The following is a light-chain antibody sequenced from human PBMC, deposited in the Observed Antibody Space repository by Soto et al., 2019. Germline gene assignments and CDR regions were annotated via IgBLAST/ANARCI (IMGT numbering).Light chain of an antibody. Sequence: DIQMTQSPSSLSASVGDRVTIACRASQDIGNFVAWYQQKPGQCPRLLIYGASILQSGVPSRFSGSGSGTDYTLTISSLQPEDVETYYCQKYHTVLLIFGGGTKVDIK. J-gene: IGKJ4*01. CDR3: QKYHTVLLI. V-gene: IGKV1-27*01. CDR1: QDIGNF. CDR2: GAS.